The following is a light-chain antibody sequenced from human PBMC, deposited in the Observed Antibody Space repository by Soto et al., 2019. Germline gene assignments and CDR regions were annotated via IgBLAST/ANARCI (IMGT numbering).Light chain of an antibody. J-gene: IGKJ2*03. CDR1: QSVSSL. CDR3: QQCYNWLGYS. Sequence: EIVLTQSPATLSLSPGERATLSCRASQSVSSLLAWYQQKPGQAPRLLIYDASNRATGIPARFSGSGSGTDFTLTISSLEPEDFAVYYCQQCYNWLGYSFGRGTKLEI. CDR2: DAS. V-gene: IGKV3-11*01.